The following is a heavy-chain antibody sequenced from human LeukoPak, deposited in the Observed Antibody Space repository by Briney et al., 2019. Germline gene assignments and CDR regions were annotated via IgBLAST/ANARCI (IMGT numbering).Heavy chain of an antibody. CDR2: ISSSSSTI. V-gene: IGHV3-48*01. D-gene: IGHD4-17*01. J-gene: IGHJ5*02. CDR3: ARDLPVTTFGFDP. Sequence: GGSLRLSCAASGFTFSSYSMNWVRQAPGKGLEWVSYISSSSSTIYYADSVKGRFTISRDNSKNTLYLQMNSLRAEDTAVYYCARDLPVTTFGFDPWGQGTLVTVSS. CDR1: GFTFSSYS.